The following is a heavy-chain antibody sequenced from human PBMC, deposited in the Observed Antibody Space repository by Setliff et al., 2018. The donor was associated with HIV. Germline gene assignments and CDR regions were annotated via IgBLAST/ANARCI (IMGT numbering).Heavy chain of an antibody. Sequence: GGSLRLSCAAPGFTFSSYAMSWVRQAPGKGLEWVSATIGSGVGTYYADSVKGRFTISRDNSKNTLYLQMNSLRAEDTAVYYCAKHRDFGSGSYFDHWGQGTKVTVSS. CDR1: GFTFSSYA. V-gene: IGHV3-23*01. CDR2: TIGSGVGT. CDR3: AKHRDFGSGSYFDH. J-gene: IGHJ4*02. D-gene: IGHD3-10*01.